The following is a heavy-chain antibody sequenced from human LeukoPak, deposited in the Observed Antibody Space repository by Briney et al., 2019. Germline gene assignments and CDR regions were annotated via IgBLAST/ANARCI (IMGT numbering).Heavy chain of an antibody. CDR1: GFTFSSYA. CDR3: GKSGSRHWDYFEY. V-gene: IGHV3-23*01. J-gene: IGHJ4*02. D-gene: IGHD2-15*01. Sequence: GGSLRLSCAVSGFTFSSYAMSCDRQAPGKGLEWDSTISRGGREKHYASSVRGRFKMSRDIPTNTLCRQINRQRAEDTAVNYGGKSGSRHWDYFEYWGEGTLVTASS. CDR2: ISRGGREK.